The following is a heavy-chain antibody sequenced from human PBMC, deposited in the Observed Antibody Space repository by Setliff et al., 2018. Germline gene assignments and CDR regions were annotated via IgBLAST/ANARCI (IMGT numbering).Heavy chain of an antibody. D-gene: IGHD5-12*01. CDR3: ARDDDTTSRYSRFEH. J-gene: IGHJ5*02. V-gene: IGHV3-33*01. Sequence: GGSLRLSCAASGFTFSYYGIHWVRQAPGKGLEWVAVFWANGNNKYYADSVKGRFTISRDNSQDTVYLQMDSLRAEDTAVYYCARDDDTTSRYSRFEHWGQGTPVTVSS. CDR1: GFTFSYYG. CDR2: FWANGNNK.